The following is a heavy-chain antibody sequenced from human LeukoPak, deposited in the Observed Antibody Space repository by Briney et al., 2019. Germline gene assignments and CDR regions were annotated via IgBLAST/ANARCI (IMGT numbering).Heavy chain of an antibody. CDR3: ARMRARSGYATNFDY. D-gene: IGHD5-12*01. V-gene: IGHV3-30*02. CDR1: GLTFTSHG. CDR2: VRNDGSDT. Sequence: GGSLRLSCTTSGLTFTSHGFHWLRQVVGKRLEWVAFVRNDGSDTYHANSVKGRFTISRDNAKNSLYLQMNSLRAEDTAVYYCARMRARSGYATNFDYWGQGTLVTVSS. J-gene: IGHJ4*02.